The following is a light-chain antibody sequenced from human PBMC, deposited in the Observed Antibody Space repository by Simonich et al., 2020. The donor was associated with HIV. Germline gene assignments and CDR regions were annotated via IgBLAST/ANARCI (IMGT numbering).Light chain of an antibody. V-gene: IGKV1-5*03. J-gene: IGKJ2*01. CDR2: NAS. CDR1: QSISSW. CDR3: QQYNSFSYT. Sequence: DIQMTQSPSTLSASVGDRITITCLASQSISSWLAWYQQKPGKAPKILIYNASSLESWVQSRFSGSGSGTEFTLTISSLQPDDFATYYCQQYNSFSYTFGQGTKLEIK.